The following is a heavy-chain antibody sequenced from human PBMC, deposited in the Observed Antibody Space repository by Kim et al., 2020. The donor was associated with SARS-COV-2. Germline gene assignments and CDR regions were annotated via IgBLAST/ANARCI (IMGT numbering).Heavy chain of an antibody. J-gene: IGHJ3*01. CDR3: TRVLGETLGGGDAFDV. Sequence: PVKGRFTISRDDSRNTVYLQMNSLKTEDTAVYYCTRVLGETLGGGDAFDVWGQGTTVAVSS. V-gene: IGHV3-15*01. D-gene: IGHD1-26*01.